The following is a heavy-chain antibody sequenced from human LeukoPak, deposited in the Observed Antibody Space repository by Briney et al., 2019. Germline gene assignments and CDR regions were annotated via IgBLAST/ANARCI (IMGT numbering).Heavy chain of an antibody. D-gene: IGHD2-15*01. J-gene: IGHJ4*02. CDR3: AKENVVVAAAVPDY. CDR2: ISGSGGST. CDR1: GFTFSSYA. Sequence: GSLRLSCAASGFTFSSYAMSWVRQAPGKGLEWVSVISGSGGSTYYADSVKGWFTISRDNSKNTLYLQMSSLRAEDTAVYYCAKENVVVAAAVPDYWGQGTLVTVSS. V-gene: IGHV3-23*01.